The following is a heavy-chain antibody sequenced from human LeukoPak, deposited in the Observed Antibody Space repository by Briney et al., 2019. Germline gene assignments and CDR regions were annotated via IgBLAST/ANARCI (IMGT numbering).Heavy chain of an antibody. J-gene: IGHJ4*02. CDR3: VRGTGY. V-gene: IGHV3-64D*06. Sequence: GSLRLSFSVSGFTLNNYGMQLVRQAPGEGLEYVSAISSNGDNTYYADSVKGRFTISRDNSKNTLYLQMGSLRADDTAVYYCVRGTGYWGQGTLVTVSS. CDR2: ISSNGDNT. CDR1: GFTLNNYG.